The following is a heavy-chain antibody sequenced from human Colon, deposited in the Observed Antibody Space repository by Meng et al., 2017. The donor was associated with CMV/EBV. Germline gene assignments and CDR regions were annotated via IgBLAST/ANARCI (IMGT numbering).Heavy chain of an antibody. J-gene: IGHJ5*02. CDR1: YSLTTYP. D-gene: IGHD3-3*01. CDR2: INPDNDHI. Sequence: YSLTTYPMHWGRQAPGERLEWVGWINPDNDHIQYSQQLQGRITITGDTSASTIYLELSSLRSEDTAVYYCARDSAYDFWTGKNWFDPWGQGTLVTVSS. V-gene: IGHV1-3*01. CDR3: ARDSAYDFWTGKNWFDP.